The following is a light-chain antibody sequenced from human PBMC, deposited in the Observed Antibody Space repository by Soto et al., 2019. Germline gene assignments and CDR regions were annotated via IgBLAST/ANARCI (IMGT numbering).Light chain of an antibody. CDR1: SSNIGAGYT. V-gene: IGLV1-40*01. J-gene: IGLJ1*01. CDR2: GNN. Sequence: QSMLTQPPSVSGAPGQRVTISCTGSSSNIGAGYTVHWYQQLPGTAPKLLIYGNNHRPSGVPDRFSGSKSGTSASLAITGLQAEDEADYYCQSYDSSLSALYVFGTGTKLTVL. CDR3: QSYDSSLSALYV.